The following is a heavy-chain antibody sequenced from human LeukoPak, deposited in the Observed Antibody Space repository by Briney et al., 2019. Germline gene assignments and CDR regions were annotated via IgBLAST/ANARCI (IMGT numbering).Heavy chain of an antibody. CDR3: AKDRSSGWYYFDY. CDR1: GFTFSSYA. D-gene: IGHD6-19*01. CDR2: ISGSGGST. J-gene: IGHJ4*02. Sequence: GSLSLSCAASGFTFSSYAMSWVRQAPGKGLEWVSTISGSGGSTYYADSVKGRFTISRDNSKNTLYLQMNSLRAEDTAVYYCAKDRSSGWYYFDYWGQGTLVTVSS. V-gene: IGHV3-23*01.